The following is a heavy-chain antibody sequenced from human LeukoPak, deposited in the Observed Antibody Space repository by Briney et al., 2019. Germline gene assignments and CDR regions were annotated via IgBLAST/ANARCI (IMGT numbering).Heavy chain of an antibody. CDR3: GKTDIYFNPIDY. V-gene: IGHV4-4*02. CDR2: IHRDGRT. CDR1: GVSISSSEW. Sequence: SDTLSLTCAVSGVSISSSEWWIWVRQPPGQGLEWIGEIHRDGRTRYNPSLKSRVTMSIDYSKNQFSLKVSSVTAADTAIYYCGKTDIYFNPIDYWGPGSLVTVSS. J-gene: IGHJ4*02. D-gene: IGHD3-9*01.